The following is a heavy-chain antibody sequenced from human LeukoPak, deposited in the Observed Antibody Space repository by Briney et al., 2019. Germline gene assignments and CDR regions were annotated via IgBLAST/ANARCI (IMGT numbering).Heavy chain of an antibody. D-gene: IGHD6-6*01. Sequence: GASVKVSCKASGYTFTNYGFSWVRQAPGQGLEWMGWISTYNGNTNYAQKLQGRVTMTTDTSTSTAYMELRSLRSDDTAVYYCARVRIAARLDDYWGQGTLVTVSS. J-gene: IGHJ4*02. CDR1: GYTFTNYG. CDR3: ARVRIAARLDDY. CDR2: ISTYNGNT. V-gene: IGHV1-18*01.